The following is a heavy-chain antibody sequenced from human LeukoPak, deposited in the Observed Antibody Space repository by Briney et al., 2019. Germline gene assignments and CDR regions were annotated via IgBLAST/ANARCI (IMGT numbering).Heavy chain of an antibody. Sequence: GGSLRLSCAASGFTVSSKCMSWVRQAPGKGLEWVSVIYSGGSTYYADSVKGRFTISRDNSKNTLYLQMNSLRAEDTAVYYCARDKSGYDNYYYYMDVWGKGTTVTVSS. D-gene: IGHD3-9*01. CDR3: ARDKSGYDNYYYYMDV. V-gene: IGHV3-53*01. CDR2: IYSGGST. CDR1: GFTVSSKC. J-gene: IGHJ6*03.